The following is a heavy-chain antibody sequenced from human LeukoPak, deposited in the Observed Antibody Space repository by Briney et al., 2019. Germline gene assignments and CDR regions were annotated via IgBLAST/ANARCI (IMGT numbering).Heavy chain of an antibody. J-gene: IGHJ4*02. CDR2: FDPEDGET. CDR3: ATVVLHSSGWYYFDY. CDR1: GYTLTELS. D-gene: IGHD6-19*01. Sequence: GASVKVCCKVSGYTLTELSMHWVRQAPGKGLEWMGGFDPEDGETIYAQKFQGRVTMTEDTSTDTAYMELSSLRSEDTAVYYCATVVLHSSGWYYFDYWGQGTLVTVSS. V-gene: IGHV1-24*01.